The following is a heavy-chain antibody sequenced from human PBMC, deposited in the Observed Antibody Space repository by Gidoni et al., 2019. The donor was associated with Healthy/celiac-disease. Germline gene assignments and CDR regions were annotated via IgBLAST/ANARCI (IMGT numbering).Heavy chain of an antibody. V-gene: IGHV4-59*08. CDR3: ARSEFWSGYINFDY. CDR2: IYYSGST. J-gene: IGHJ4*02. D-gene: IGHD3-3*01. CDR1: VGSISSYY. Sequence: QVQLQESGPGLVKPSETLSLTSTVSVGSISSYYWSWIRQPQGKGLEWIGYIYYSGSTNYNPSLKSRVTISVDTSKNQFSLKLSSVTAADTAVYYCARSEFWSGYINFDYWGQGTLVTVSS.